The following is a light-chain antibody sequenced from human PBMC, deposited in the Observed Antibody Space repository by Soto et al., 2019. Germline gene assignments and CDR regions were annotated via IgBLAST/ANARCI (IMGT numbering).Light chain of an antibody. J-gene: IGKJ4*01. Sequence: DIQMTQSPSSLSASVGDRVTITCRASQNINSFLNWYQQRPGKAPKLLIYAASTLQSGVPSRFSGSGSGTDCTLTISSLQPDDFATYYCQQSYITPPLTFGGGTKVEIK. CDR2: AAS. CDR3: QQSYITPPLT. CDR1: QNINSF. V-gene: IGKV1-39*01.